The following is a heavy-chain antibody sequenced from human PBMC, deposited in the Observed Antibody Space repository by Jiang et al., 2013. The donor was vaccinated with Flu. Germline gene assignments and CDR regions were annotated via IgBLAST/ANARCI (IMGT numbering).Heavy chain of an antibody. CDR3: AREGVHEGVVVPAAMGDYYYYYMDV. CDR1: FSSYA. D-gene: IGHD2-2*01. CDR2: IIPIFGTA. V-gene: IGHV1-69*01. Sequence: FSSYAISWVRQAPGQGLEWMGGIIPIFGTANYAQKFQGRVTITADESTSTAYMELSSLRSEDTAVYYCAREGVHEGVVVPAAMGDYYYYYMDVWGKGTTVTVSS. J-gene: IGHJ6*03.